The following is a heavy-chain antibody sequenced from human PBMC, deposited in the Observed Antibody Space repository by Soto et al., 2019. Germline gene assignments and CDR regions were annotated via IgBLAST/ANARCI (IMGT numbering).Heavy chain of an antibody. CDR1: GFTFSSYA. CDR2: ISGSGGST. J-gene: IGHJ4*02. V-gene: IGHV3-23*01. CDR3: AEGWEIRLMFGRFGY. Sequence: PGGSLRLSCAASGFTFSSYAMSWVRQAPGKGLEWVSAISGSGGSTYYADSVKGRFTISRDNSKNTLYLQMNSLRAEDTAVYYCAEGWEIRLMFGRFGYRGQGSLVTVSS. D-gene: IGHD2-8*01.